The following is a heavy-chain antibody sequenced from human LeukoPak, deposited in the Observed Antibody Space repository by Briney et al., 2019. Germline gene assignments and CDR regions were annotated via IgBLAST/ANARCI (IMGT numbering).Heavy chain of an antibody. D-gene: IGHD2-21*02. CDR1: GGTFSSYA. V-gene: IGHV1-69*13. CDR3: ASTWGSAYCGGDCSDY. CDR2: IIPIFGTA. Sequence: SVKVSCKASGGTFSSYAISWVRQAPGQGLEWMGGIIPIFGTANYAQKFQGRVTITADESTSTAYMELSSLRSEDTAVYYCASTWGSAYCGGDCSDYWGQGTLVTVSS. J-gene: IGHJ4*02.